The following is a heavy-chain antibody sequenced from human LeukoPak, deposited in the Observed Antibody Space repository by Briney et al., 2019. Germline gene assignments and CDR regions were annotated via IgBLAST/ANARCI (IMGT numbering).Heavy chain of an antibody. CDR3: ARNLYCGGDCYSVGMDV. CDR1: GYTFTSYA. V-gene: IGHV1-3*01. Sequence: ASVKVSCKASGYTFTSYAMHWVRQAPGQRLEWVGWINAGNGNTKYSQKFQGRVTITRDTSASTAYMELSSLRSEDTAVYYCARNLYCGGDCYSVGMDVWGQGTTVTVSS. J-gene: IGHJ6*02. D-gene: IGHD2-21*02. CDR2: INAGNGNT.